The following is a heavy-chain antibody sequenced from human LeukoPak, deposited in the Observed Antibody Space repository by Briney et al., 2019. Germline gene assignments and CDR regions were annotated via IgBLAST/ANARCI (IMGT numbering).Heavy chain of an antibody. J-gene: IGHJ6*02. Sequence: SETLSLTCTVSGGSISSYYWGWIRQPPGKGLEWIGSIYYSGSTYYNPSLKSRVTISVDTSKNQFSLKLSSVTAADTAVYYCARTYGDYDYYYYGMDVWGQGTTVTVSS. CDR2: IYYSGST. CDR1: GGSISSYY. D-gene: IGHD4-17*01. CDR3: ARTYGDYDYYYYGMDV. V-gene: IGHV4-39*01.